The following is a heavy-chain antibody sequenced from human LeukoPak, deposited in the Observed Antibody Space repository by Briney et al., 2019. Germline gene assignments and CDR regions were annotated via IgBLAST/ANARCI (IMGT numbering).Heavy chain of an antibody. J-gene: IGHJ5*02. Sequence: GGSLRLSCAASGFTFSSYSMNWVRQAPGKGLEWVSSISSSSSYIYYADSVKGRFTISRDNAKNSLYLQMNSLRAEDTAVYYCARGPTSSSWYSNWFDPWGQGTLVAVSS. D-gene: IGHD6-13*01. CDR1: GFTFSSYS. CDR3: ARGPTSSSWYSNWFDP. V-gene: IGHV3-21*01. CDR2: ISSSSSYI.